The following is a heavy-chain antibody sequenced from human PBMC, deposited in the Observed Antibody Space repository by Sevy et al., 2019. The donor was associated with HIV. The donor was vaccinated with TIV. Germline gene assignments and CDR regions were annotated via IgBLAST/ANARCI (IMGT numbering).Heavy chain of an antibody. CDR1: GFTFSSYS. CDR3: ARDIPITMIVVVIPENRNAFDI. D-gene: IGHD3-22*01. J-gene: IGHJ3*02. V-gene: IGHV3-21*01. CDR2: ISSSSSYI. Sequence: GGSLRLSCAASGFTFSSYSMNWVRQAPGKGLEWVSSISSSSSYIYYADSVKGRFTISRDNAKNSLYLQMNSLRAEDXXXXYCARDIPITMIVVVIPENRNAFDIWGQGTMVTVSS.